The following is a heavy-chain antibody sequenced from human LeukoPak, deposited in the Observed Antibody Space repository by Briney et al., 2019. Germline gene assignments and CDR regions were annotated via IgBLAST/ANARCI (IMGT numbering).Heavy chain of an antibody. Sequence: GGSLRLSCAASGFTFSSYAMSWVRQAPGKGLEWVSAISGSGGSTYYADSVNGRFTISRDNAKKSLYLQMNSLRAEDTAVYYCARDTPVSAGYFDYWGRGILVTVSS. CDR3: ARDTPVSAGYFDY. CDR2: ISGSGGST. D-gene: IGHD2-21*02. J-gene: IGHJ4*02. V-gene: IGHV3-23*01. CDR1: GFTFSSYA.